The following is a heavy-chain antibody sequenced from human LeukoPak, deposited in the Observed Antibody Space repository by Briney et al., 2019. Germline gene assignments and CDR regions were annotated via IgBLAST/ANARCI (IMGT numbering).Heavy chain of an antibody. Sequence: QTGGSLRLSCAASGFTFSSYAMSWVRQAPGKGLEWVSVISGSGGSTYYADSVKGRFTISRDNSKNTLYLQMNSLRAEDTAVYYCARLRYSSSWWDAFDIWGQGTMVTVSS. D-gene: IGHD6-13*01. CDR3: ARLRYSSSWWDAFDI. V-gene: IGHV3-23*01. J-gene: IGHJ3*02. CDR1: GFTFSSYA. CDR2: ISGSGGST.